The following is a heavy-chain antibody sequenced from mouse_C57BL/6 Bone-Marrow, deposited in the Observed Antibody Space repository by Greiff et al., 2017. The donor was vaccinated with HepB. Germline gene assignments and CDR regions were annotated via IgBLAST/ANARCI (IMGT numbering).Heavy chain of an antibody. CDR3: ARAEYEAMDY. Sequence: EVKLVESGPGLVKPSQSLSLTCSVTGYSITSGYYWNWIRQFPGNKLEWMGYISYDGSNNYNPSLKNRISITRDTSKNQFFLKLNSVTTEDTATYYCARAEYEAMDYWGQGTSVTVSS. D-gene: IGHD2-10*02. CDR1: GYSITSGYY. CDR2: ISYDGSN. J-gene: IGHJ4*01. V-gene: IGHV3-6*01.